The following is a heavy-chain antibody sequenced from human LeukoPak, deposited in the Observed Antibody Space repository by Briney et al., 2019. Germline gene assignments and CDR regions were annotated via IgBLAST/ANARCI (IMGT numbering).Heavy chain of an antibody. CDR1: NGFISSSSFY. CDR3: ARGPIYSSGWYGAFDI. CDR2: VYYSGST. D-gene: IGHD6-19*01. Sequence: SETLSLTCNVSNGFISSSSFYWGWIRQPPGKGLEWIGSVYYSGSTYYNPSLKSRVTISVDTSKNQFSLKLSSVTAADTAVYYCARGPIYSSGWYGAFDIWGQGTMVTVSS. V-gene: IGHV4-39*07. J-gene: IGHJ3*02.